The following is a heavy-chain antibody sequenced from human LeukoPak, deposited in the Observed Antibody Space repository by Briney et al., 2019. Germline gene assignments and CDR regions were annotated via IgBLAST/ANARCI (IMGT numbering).Heavy chain of an antibody. CDR3: XXXXXXXXXXXXXAPYYFDY. Sequence: SGXXXXXSXYYWGWIRQPPGXXLXWIGSIYYSGSTYYNPSRKSRITISVKKSKNKFSLKLGSVDAAEKACYXXXXXXXXXXXXXXXAPYYFDYWGQGTLVTVSS. CDR2: IYYSGST. CDR1: GXXXXXSXYY. J-gene: IGHJ4*02. V-gene: IGHV4-39*01. D-gene: IGHD3-10*01.